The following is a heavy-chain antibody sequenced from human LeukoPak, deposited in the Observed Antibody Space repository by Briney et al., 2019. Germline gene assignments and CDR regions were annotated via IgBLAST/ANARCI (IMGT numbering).Heavy chain of an antibody. D-gene: IGHD6-13*01. J-gene: IGHJ6*04. CDR1: GFTFSSYD. Sequence: GGSLRLSCAASGFTFSSYDMHWVRQATGKGLEWVSAIGTAGDTYYPGSVKGRFTISRENAKNSLYLQMNSLRAGDTAVYYCARERSSRGYYGMDVWGKGTTVTVSS. CDR3: ARERSSRGYYGMDV. V-gene: IGHV3-13*01. CDR2: IGTAGDT.